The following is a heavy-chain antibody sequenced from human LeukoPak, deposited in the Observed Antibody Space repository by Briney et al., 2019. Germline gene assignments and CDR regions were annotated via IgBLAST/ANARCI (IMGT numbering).Heavy chain of an antibody. J-gene: IGHJ4*02. V-gene: IGHV3-48*03. CDR2: ISYTCSNK. Sequence: GGSLRLSCAASGFTFSSYEMNWVRQAPGKGLEWLSYISYTCSNKYYADSVKGRFTISRDNAKNSLYLQVNSLRAEDTAVYFCARVFVGENFDYWGQGTLVTVSS. D-gene: IGHD3-10*02. CDR1: GFTFSSYE. CDR3: ARVFVGENFDY.